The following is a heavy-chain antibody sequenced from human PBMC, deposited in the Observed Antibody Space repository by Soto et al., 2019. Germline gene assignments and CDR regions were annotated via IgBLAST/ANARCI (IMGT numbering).Heavy chain of an antibody. CDR2: INHSGST. D-gene: IGHD2-15*01. V-gene: IGHV4-34*01. CDR3: ARDFDCSGGSCYFFS. Sequence: SETLSLTCAVYGGSFSGYYSSWIRQPPGKGLEWIGEINHSGSTNYNPSLKSRVTISVDTSKNQFSLKVSSLTAADTAIYYCARDFDCSGGSCYFFSWGQGTLVTVSS. CDR1: GGSFSGYY. J-gene: IGHJ5*02.